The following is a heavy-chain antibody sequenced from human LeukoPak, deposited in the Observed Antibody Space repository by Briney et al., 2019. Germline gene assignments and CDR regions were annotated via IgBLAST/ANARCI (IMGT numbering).Heavy chain of an antibody. CDR3: ARARSWYPIDY. Sequence: SQTLSLTCTVSGGSISSGGYYWSWIRQPPGKGLEWIGYIYHSGSTYYNPSLKSRVTISVDRSKNQFSLKLSSVTAADTAVYYCARARSWYPIDYWGQGTLVTVSS. CDR2: IYHSGST. CDR1: GGSISSGGYY. D-gene: IGHD6-13*01. V-gene: IGHV4-30-2*01. J-gene: IGHJ4*02.